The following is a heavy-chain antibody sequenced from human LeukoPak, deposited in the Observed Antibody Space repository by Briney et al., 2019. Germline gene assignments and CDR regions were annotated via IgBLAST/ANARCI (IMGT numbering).Heavy chain of an antibody. CDR3: ARRYDYYDSSGYYDY. CDR2: IIPIFGTA. V-gene: IGHV1-69*13. Sequence: SVKVSCKASGGTFSSYAISWVRQAPGQGLEWMGGIIPIFGTANYAQKFQGRVTITADESTSTAYMELSSLRSEDTAVYYCARRYDYYDSSGYYDYWGQGTLVTVSS. D-gene: IGHD3-22*01. CDR1: GGTFSSYA. J-gene: IGHJ4*02.